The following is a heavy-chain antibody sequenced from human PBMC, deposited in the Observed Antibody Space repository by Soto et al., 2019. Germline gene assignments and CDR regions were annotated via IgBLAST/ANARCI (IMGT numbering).Heavy chain of an antibody. CDR2: IYYTGST. Sequence: SETLSLTCTVSGGSISGYYWSWIRQPPGKRLEWIGYIYYTGSTNYNPSLKSRVTISVDTSKNQFSLKLSSVTAADTAVYYCARAAPLYDILTGYYTENWFDPWGQGTLVTVSS. D-gene: IGHD3-9*01. V-gene: IGHV4-59*01. CDR1: GGSISGYY. J-gene: IGHJ5*02. CDR3: ARAAPLYDILTGYYTENWFDP.